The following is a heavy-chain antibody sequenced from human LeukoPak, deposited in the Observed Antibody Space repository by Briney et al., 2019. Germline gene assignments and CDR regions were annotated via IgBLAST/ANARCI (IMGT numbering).Heavy chain of an antibody. CDR3: AKGPRPDLTVAHTIEN. CDR2: ISSRGDST. V-gene: IGHV3-23*01. J-gene: IGHJ4*02. D-gene: IGHD3-3*01. Sequence: GGSLRLSCAASGFNFPNYAMSWVRQAPERGLEWVSTISSRGDSTYDADSVKGRFTISRDNSKSSLYLQLDSLRAEDTAVYYCAKGPRPDLTVAHTIENWGQGTLVNVSS. CDR1: GFNFPNYA.